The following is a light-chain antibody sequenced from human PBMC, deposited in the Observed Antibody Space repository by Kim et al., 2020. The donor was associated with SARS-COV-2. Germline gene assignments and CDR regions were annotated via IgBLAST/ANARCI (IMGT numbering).Light chain of an antibody. Sequence: EIVLTQSPATLSLSPGERATLSCRASQSVSSYLAWYQQKPGQAPRLLIYDASNRATGIPARFSGSGSGTDFTLTISSLEPEDFAVYYCQQRSNWPPALTFGGGTKLVI. CDR3: QQRSNWPPALT. V-gene: IGKV3-11*01. CDR2: DAS. CDR1: QSVSSY. J-gene: IGKJ4*01.